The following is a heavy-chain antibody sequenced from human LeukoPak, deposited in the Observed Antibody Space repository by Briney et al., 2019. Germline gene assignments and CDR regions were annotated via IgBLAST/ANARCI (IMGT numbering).Heavy chain of an antibody. J-gene: IGHJ4*02. D-gene: IGHD5-24*01. Sequence: PGGSLRLSCAASGFTFSSYGMHWVRQAPGKGLEWVAVISYDGSNKYYADSVKGRFTISRDNSKNTLYLQMNSLRAEDTAVYYCAKAGRGGYSHYSPYDYWGQGTLVTVSS. CDR3: AKAGRGGYSHYSPYDY. V-gene: IGHV3-30*18. CDR1: GFTFSSYG. CDR2: ISYDGSNK.